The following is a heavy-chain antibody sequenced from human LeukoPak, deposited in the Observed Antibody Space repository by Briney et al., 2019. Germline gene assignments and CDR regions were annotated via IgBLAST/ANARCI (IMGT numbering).Heavy chain of an antibody. CDR1: GGTFSSYT. D-gene: IGHD5-18*01. V-gene: IGHV1-69*02. CDR2: IIPILGIA. Sequence: GASVKVSCKASGGTFSSYTISWVRQAPGQGLEWMGRIIPILGIANYAQKFQGRVTITADNSTSTAYMELSSLRSEDTAVYYCARGGRRDTAMAIRTGWFDPWGQGTLVTVSS. J-gene: IGHJ5*02. CDR3: ARGGRRDTAMAIRTGWFDP.